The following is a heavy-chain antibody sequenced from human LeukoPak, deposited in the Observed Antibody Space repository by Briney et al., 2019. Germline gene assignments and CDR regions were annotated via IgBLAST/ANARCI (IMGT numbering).Heavy chain of an antibody. D-gene: IGHD2-21*02. V-gene: IGHV1-2*06. CDR1: GYTFTSYY. Sequence: ASVKVSCKASGYTFTSYYMHWVRQAPGQGLEWMGRINPNSGDTNYAQKFQGRVTMTRDTSISIAYMELSRLRSDDTAVYYCARDCCGGDCFPDYWGQGTLVTVSS. CDR2: INPNSGDT. CDR3: ARDCCGGDCFPDY. J-gene: IGHJ4*02.